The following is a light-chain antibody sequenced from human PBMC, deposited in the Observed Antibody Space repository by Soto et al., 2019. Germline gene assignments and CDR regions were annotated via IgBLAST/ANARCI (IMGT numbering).Light chain of an antibody. CDR2: DAS. CDR1: QSVSTS. J-gene: IGKJ2*01. V-gene: IGKV3-15*01. CDR3: QQYISLPSYT. Sequence: EIVMTQSPAALSVSPGERATLSCRASQSVSTSLAWYQQNPGQAPRLLIYDASTRATDIPDRFSGSGSGTDFTLTISSLQSEDFAVYYCQQYISLPSYTFGQGTKVEIK.